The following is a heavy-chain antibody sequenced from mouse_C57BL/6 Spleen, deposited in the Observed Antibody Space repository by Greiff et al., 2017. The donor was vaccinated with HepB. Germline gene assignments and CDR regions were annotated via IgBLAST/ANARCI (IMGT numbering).Heavy chain of an antibody. CDR2: ISSGSSTI. CDR1: GFTFSDYG. CDR3: ARGYYYGSSLYAMDY. D-gene: IGHD1-1*01. V-gene: IGHV5-17*01. Sequence: DVHLVESGGGLVKPGGSLKLSCAASGFTFSDYGMHWVRQAPEKGLEWVAYISSGSSTIYYADTVKGRFTISRDNAKNTLFLQMTSLRSEDTAMYYCARGYYYGSSLYAMDYWGQGTSVTVSS. J-gene: IGHJ4*01.